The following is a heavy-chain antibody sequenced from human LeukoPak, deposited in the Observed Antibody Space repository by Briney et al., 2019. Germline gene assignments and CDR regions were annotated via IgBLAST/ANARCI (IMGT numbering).Heavy chain of an antibody. CDR2: IYYSGST. CDR3: ARASVRYYYYGMDV. CDR1: GGSVSSSNW. V-gene: IGHV4-4*02. D-gene: IGHD2-2*01. J-gene: IGHJ6*02. Sequence: SSETLSLTCAVSGGSVSSSNWWTWVRQPPGKGLEWIGYIYYSGSTNYNPSLKSRVTISVDTSKNQFFLKLSSVTAADTAVYYCARASVRYYYYGMDVWGQGTTVTVSS.